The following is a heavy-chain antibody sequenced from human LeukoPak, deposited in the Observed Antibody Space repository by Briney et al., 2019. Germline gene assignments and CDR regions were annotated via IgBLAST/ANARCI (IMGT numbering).Heavy chain of an antibody. J-gene: IGHJ4*02. V-gene: IGHV3-74*01. CDR2: INSDGSST. CDR1: GFTFSNYW. CDR3: VRGAPFDY. Sequence: GGYLRLSCAASGFTFSNYWMHWIRQAPGNGLIWVSRINSDGSSTAYADSVKGRFTISRDNAKNTLYLQMNSLRVEDTAVYYCVRGAPFDYWGQGILVTVSS.